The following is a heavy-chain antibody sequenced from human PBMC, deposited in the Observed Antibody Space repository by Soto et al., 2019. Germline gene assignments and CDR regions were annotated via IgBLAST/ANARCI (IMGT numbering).Heavy chain of an antibody. CDR3: AREEMYSSSMDV. Sequence: KVSCKASGGTFSSYAISWVRQAPGQGLEWMGGIIPIFGTANYAQKFQGRVTITADESTSTAYMELSSLRSEDTAVYYCAREEMYSSSMDVWGQGTTVTVSS. V-gene: IGHV1-69*01. D-gene: IGHD6-6*01. J-gene: IGHJ6*02. CDR2: IIPIFGTA. CDR1: GGTFSSYA.